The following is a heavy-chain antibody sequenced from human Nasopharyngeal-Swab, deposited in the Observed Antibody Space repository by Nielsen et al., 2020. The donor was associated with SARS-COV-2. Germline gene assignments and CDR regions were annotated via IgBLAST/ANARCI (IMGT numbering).Heavy chain of an antibody. V-gene: IGHV3-7*01. J-gene: IGHJ4*02. CDR2: IKQSGSGQ. D-gene: IGHD2-2*01. CDR1: GFTFSSYW. Sequence: GESLKISCAASGFTFSSYWMSWVRQAPGKGLEWVAHIKQSGSGQYYVDSVKGRFTISRDNAKNSLSLQMNSLRAEDTAVYYCARYCGTTSCPRGFDYWGQGTLVTVSS. CDR3: ARYCGTTSCPRGFDY.